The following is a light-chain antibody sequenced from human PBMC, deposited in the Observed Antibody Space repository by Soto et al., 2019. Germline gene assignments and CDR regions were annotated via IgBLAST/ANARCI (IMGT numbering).Light chain of an antibody. Sequence: DIVMTQSPLSLPVTPGEPASISCRSSQSLLQSNGYNYLDWYLQKPGQSPQLLIYLGSNRASGVPDRFSGSGSGTDFTLKISRVEAEDVGVYYCMQALQTPTFGQGTKVDIX. CDR2: LGS. CDR3: MQALQTPT. J-gene: IGKJ1*01. CDR1: QSLLQSNGYNY. V-gene: IGKV2-28*01.